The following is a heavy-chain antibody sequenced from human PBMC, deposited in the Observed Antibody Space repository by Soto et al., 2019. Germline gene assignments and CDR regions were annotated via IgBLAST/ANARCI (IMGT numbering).Heavy chain of an antibody. CDR3: ARFDAGAYSSSSSGYYYYGMDV. D-gene: IGHD6-13*01. J-gene: IGHJ6*02. CDR1: GGTFSSYA. CDR2: IIPIFGTA. Sequence: GASVKVSCKASGGTFSSYAISWVRQAPGQGLEWMGGIIPIFGTANYAQKFQGRVTITADKSTSTAYMELSSLRSEDTAVYYCARFDAGAYSSSSSGYYYYGMDVWGQGTTVTVSS. V-gene: IGHV1-69*06.